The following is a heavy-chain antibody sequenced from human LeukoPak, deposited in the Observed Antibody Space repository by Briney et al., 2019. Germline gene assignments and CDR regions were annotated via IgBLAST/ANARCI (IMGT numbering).Heavy chain of an antibody. J-gene: IGHJ4*02. D-gene: IGHD6-13*01. CDR2: FEPEDGET. CDR3: ATGGKYSSSWYNFDY. V-gene: IGHV1-24*01. CDR1: GYTLTELS. Sequence: ASVKVSCKGSGYTLTELSMHWVRQAPGKGLERMGGFEPEDGETIYAQKVQGGVTMTEDSSTDTAYMELSSLRSENTAVYYCATGGKYSSSWYNFDYWGQGNLVTVSS.